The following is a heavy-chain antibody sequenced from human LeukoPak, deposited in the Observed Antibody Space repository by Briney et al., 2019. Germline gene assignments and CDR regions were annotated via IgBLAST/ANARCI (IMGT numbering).Heavy chain of an antibody. CDR1: GGTFSSYA. D-gene: IGHD1-1*01. J-gene: IGHJ6*03. V-gene: IGHV1-69*06. CDR3: ARDGNAHSHYYYYMDV. CDR2: IIPIFGTA. Sequence: SVKVPCKASGGTFSSYAISWVRQAPGQGLEWTGRIIPIFGTANYAQKFQGRVTITADKSTSTAYMELSSLRSEDTAVYYCARDGNAHSHYYYYMDVWGKGTTVTVSS.